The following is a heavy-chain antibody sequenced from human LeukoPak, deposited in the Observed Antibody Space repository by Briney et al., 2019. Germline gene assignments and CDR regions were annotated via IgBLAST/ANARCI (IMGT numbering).Heavy chain of an antibody. CDR3: ARRPAVYYYYYGMDV. J-gene: IGHJ6*02. CDR1: GGSISSGSYY. CDR2: INHSGST. D-gene: IGHD2-2*01. Sequence: KASQTLSLTCTVSGGSISSGSYYWSWIRQPPGKGLEWIGEINHSGSTNYNPSLKSRVTISVDTSKNQFSLKLSSVTAADTAVYYCARRPAVYYYYYGMDVWGQGTTVTVSS. V-gene: IGHV4-39*07.